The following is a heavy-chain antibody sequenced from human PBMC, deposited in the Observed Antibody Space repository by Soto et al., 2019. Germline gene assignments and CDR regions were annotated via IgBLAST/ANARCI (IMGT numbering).Heavy chain of an antibody. D-gene: IGHD1-1*01. V-gene: IGHV1-58*01. CDR1: GFTSSRSA. CDR2: VVVGSGYT. CDR3: TAPTGTTPVYYYGADV. Sequence: GASVKVSCKSFGFTSSRSAVLWVRQARGQRLERIGWVVVGSGYTNYAQKFQERVTITTDMPTSTVYMELSSLRSDDTGVYYCTAPTGTTPVYYYGADVWGQGTSVTVSS. J-gene: IGHJ6*01.